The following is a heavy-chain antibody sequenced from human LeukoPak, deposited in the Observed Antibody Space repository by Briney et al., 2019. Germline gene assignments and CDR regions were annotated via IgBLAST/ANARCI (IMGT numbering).Heavy chain of an antibody. CDR3: AKDGGGVRIAAAVPDY. D-gene: IGHD6-13*01. J-gene: IGHJ4*02. CDR2: IRYDGSNK. CDR1: GFTFSSYG. V-gene: IGHV3-30*02. Sequence: PGGSLRLSCAASGFTFSSYGMHWVRQAPGKGLEWVAFIRYDGSNKYYADSVQGRFTISRDNSKNTLYLQMNSLRAEDTAVYYCAKDGGGVRIAAAVPDYWGQGTLVTVSS.